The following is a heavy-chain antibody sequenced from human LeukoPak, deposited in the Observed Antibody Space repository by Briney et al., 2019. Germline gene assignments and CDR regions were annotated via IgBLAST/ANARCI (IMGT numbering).Heavy chain of an antibody. J-gene: IGHJ4*02. D-gene: IGHD7-27*01. Sequence: PGGSLRLSCAASGFTVSTNYMSWARQAPGKGLEWVSVIYTSGTIYYADSVKGRFTISRDNSKNTLYLQMNSLRAEDTAVYYCARGLNWETYWGQGTLVSVSS. CDR2: IYTSGTI. CDR3: ARGLNWETY. V-gene: IGHV3-66*01. CDR1: GFTVSTNY.